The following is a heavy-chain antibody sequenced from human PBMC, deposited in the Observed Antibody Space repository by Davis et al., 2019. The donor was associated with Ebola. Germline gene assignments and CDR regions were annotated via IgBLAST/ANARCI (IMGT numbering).Heavy chain of an antibody. CDR1: GFTFSSYS. CDR3: ARASTHYYDSSGYYYDY. V-gene: IGHV3-21*04. CDR2: ISSSSSYI. D-gene: IGHD3-22*01. J-gene: IGHJ4*02. Sequence: GGSLRLSCAASGFTFSSYSMNWVRQAPGKGLEWVSSISSSSSYIYYADSVKGRFTISRDNAKNTLYLQMNSLRAEDTAVYYCARASTHYYDSSGYYYDYWGQGTLVTVSS.